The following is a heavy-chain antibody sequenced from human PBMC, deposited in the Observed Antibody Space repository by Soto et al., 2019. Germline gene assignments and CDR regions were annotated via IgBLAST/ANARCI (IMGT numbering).Heavy chain of an antibody. CDR2: ISGSGGST. CDR3: AKGLVAVAGTDYFDY. V-gene: IGHV3-23*01. Sequence: GGSLRLSCAASGFTFSSYAMSWVRQAPGKGLEWVSAISGSGGSTYYADSVKGRFTISRDNSKNTLYLQMNSLRAEDTAVYDCAKGLVAVAGTDYFDYWGQGTLVTVSS. D-gene: IGHD6-19*01. CDR1: GFTFSSYA. J-gene: IGHJ4*02.